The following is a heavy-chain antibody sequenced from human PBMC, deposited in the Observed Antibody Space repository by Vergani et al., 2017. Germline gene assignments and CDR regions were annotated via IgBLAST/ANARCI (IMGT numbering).Heavy chain of an antibody. V-gene: IGHV1-18*04. CDR2: ISPYNHKT. CDR3: ARSQIATNDFGL. J-gene: IGHJ4*02. Sequence: QAQLGQSDSEVKKPGDSVTLSCKTSGYTFVNHPITWVRQAPGQGLEWMGWISPYNHKTLYSQKVEGRVTMTSDTSSSTGFLELRRLTSDDTAISYCARSQIATNDFGLWRRGPLVTVSS. CDR1: GYTFVNHP.